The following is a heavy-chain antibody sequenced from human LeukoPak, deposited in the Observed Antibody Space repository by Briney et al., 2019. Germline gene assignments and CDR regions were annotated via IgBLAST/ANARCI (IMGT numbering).Heavy chain of an antibody. CDR3: VKARMPHCGTDCLES. CDR2: IRGSGGGT. Sequence: GGSLRLSCAATGFTFSNYGMSWVRQAPGKGLEWVSVIRGSGGGTYYADSVKGRFTISRDNSKSAVYLQMNSLSAEDTAVYYCVKARMPHCGTDCLESWGQGTLVTVSS. J-gene: IGHJ4*02. D-gene: IGHD2-21*02. CDR1: GFTFSNYG. V-gene: IGHV3-23*01.